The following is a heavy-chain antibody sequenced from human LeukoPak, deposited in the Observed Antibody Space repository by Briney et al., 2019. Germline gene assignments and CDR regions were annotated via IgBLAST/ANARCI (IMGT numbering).Heavy chain of an antibody. D-gene: IGHD2-2*01. J-gene: IGHJ5*02. Sequence: PSETLSLTCAVSGGSISSGGYSWSWIRQPPGKGLEWIGYIYHSGSTYYNPSLKSRVTISVDRSKNQFSLKLSSVTAADTAVYYCARDRAYCSSTSCYAGGWFDPWGQGTLVTVSS. CDR3: ARDRAYCSSTSCYAGGWFDP. CDR2: IYHSGST. CDR1: GGSISSGGYS. V-gene: IGHV4-30-2*01.